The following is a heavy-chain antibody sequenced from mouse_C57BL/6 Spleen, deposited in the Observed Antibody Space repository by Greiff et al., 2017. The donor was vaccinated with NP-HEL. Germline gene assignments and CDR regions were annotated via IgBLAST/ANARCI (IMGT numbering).Heavy chain of an antibody. CDR1: GYTFTSYG. D-gene: IGHD1-1*01. CDR3: ARDYGSSYDYYAMDY. J-gene: IGHJ4*01. CDR2: IYPRSGNT. V-gene: IGHV1-81*01. Sequence: VQLQQSGAELARPGASVKLSCKASGYTFTSYGISWVKQRTGQGLEWIGEIYPRSGNTYYNEKFKGKATLTADKSSSTAYMELRSLTSEDSAVYFCARDYGSSYDYYAMDYWGQGTSVTVSS.